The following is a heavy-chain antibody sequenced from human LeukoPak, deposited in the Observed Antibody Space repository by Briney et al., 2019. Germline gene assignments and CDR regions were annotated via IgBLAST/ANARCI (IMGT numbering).Heavy chain of an antibody. CDR2: ISSSSSYI. CDR1: GFTCSSYS. V-gene: IGHV3-21*01. CDR3: AREAGPYTGFDY. D-gene: IGHD3-16*01. J-gene: IGHJ4*02. Sequence: GGSLRLSCAASGFTCSSYSMNWVRQAPGKGLEWVSYISSSSSYIYYADSVKGRFTISRDNAKNSLYLQMNSLRAEDTAVYYCAREAGPYTGFDYWGQGTLVTVSS.